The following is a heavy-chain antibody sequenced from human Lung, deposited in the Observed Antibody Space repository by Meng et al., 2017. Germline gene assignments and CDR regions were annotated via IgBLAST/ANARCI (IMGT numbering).Heavy chain of an antibody. D-gene: IGHD4-11*01. CDR1: GGSFSDYY. CDR3: ARGPTTMAHDFDY. CDR2: INHSGST. Sequence: QLQLQQWGVGLLTASETLSLPCVVSGGSFSDYYWSWIRQPPGKGLEWIGEINHSGSTNYNPSLESRATISVDTSQNNLSLKLSSVTAADSAVYYCARGPTTMAHDFDYWGQGTLVTVSS. J-gene: IGHJ4*02. V-gene: IGHV4-34*01.